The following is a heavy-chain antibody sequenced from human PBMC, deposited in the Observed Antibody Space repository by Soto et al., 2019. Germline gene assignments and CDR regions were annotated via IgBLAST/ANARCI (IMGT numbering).Heavy chain of an antibody. CDR2: IYYSGDT. V-gene: IGHV4-39*01. CDR1: GSSISSDSFY. Sequence: SETLSLTCTVSGSSISSDSFYWAWIRQPPGKGLEWIGIIYYSGDTYYNPPLAGRLTMSVDTSNQFSLTLRSVTAADTALYYCARNQPQRYCSGGTCRPAYGMDVWGQGTTVTVSS. CDR3: ARNQPQRYCSGGTCRPAYGMDV. D-gene: IGHD2-15*01. J-gene: IGHJ6*02.